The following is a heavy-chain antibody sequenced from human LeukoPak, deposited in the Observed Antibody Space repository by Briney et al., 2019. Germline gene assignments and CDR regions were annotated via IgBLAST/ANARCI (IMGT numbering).Heavy chain of an antibody. Sequence: GGSLRLSCAASGITVSTNYMNWVRQAPGKGLEWVSAISGSGSSTYNADSVKGRFTISRDNSKNTLYLQMNSLRAEDTAVYYCARSYYDSSGYGDWGQGTLVTVSS. CDR3: ARSYYDSSGYGD. CDR2: ISGSGSST. J-gene: IGHJ4*02. V-gene: IGHV3-23*01. D-gene: IGHD3-22*01. CDR1: GITVSTNY.